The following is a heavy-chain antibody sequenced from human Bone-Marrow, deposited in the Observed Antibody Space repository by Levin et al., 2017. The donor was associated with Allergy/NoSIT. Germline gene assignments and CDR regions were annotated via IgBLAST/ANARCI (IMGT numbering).Heavy chain of an antibody. CDR2: MNPNSGNT. Sequence: GESLKISCKASGYTFTSYDINWVRQATGQGLEWMGWMNPNSGNTGYAQKFQGRVTMTRNTSISTAYMELSSLRSEDTAVYYCAIIGTDYWGQGTLVTVSS. D-gene: IGHD1-1*01. CDR3: AIIGTDY. V-gene: IGHV1-8*01. CDR1: GYTFTSYD. J-gene: IGHJ4*02.